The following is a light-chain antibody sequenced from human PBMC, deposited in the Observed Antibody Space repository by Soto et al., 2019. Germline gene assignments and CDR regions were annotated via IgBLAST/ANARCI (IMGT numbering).Light chain of an antibody. J-gene: IGLJ1*01. CDR1: DNDVGAYNY. CDR2: DVT. Sequence: QSVLTQPRSVSGSPGQSVTISCTGTDNDVGAYNYVSWYQQHPGRPPKLMIYDVTKWPSGVPERFSGSKSGNTASLTISGLQAEDEADYFCCSYAGGYIYLFGTGTKVTVL. CDR3: CSYAGGYIYL. V-gene: IGLV2-11*01.